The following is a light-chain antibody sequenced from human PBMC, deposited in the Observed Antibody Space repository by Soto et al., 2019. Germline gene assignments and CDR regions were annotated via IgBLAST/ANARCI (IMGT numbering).Light chain of an antibody. CDR3: RSCASTHTYV. J-gene: IGLJ1*01. CDR2: EVN. CDR1: SSDVAFYNN. Sequence: QSALTQPASVSGSPGQSITISCTGTSSDVAFYNNVSWYQQHPGKAPKLLSYEVNNRPSGVAHRFSGSKSGNTASLTISGLQAADAAAYYCRSCASTHTYVVGTGTKVTVL. V-gene: IGLV2-14*01.